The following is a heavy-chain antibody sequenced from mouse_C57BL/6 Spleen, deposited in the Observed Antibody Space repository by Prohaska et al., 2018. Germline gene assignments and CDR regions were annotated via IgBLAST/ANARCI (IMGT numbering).Heavy chain of an antibody. CDR3: ARNYDYDEGFAY. V-gene: IGHV1-59*01. CDR1: GYTFTSYW. Sequence: QVQLQQPGAELVRPGTSVKLSCKASGYTFTSYWMHWVKQRPGQGLEWIGVIDPSVSYTNYNQKFKGKATLTVDTSSSTAYMQLSSLTSEECAVYYCARNYDYDEGFAYWGKGNLVTVSA. D-gene: IGHD2-4*01. CDR2: IDPSVSYT. J-gene: IGHJ3*01.